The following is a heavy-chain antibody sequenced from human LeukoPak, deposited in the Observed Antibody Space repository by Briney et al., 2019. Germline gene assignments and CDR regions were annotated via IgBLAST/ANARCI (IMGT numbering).Heavy chain of an antibody. CDR1: GDSVSSNSAA. CDR3: ARVDQWPPAGWFDP. V-gene: IGHV6-1*01. Sequence: SQTLSLTCAISGDSVSSNSAAWNWIRQSPSRGLEWLGRTYYRSKWYDDYAVSVRSRITISTDTSKNQFSLQLSSVTPEDTAVYYCARVDQWPPAGWFDPWGQGILVTVSS. J-gene: IGHJ5*02. D-gene: IGHD6-19*01. CDR2: TYYRSKWYD.